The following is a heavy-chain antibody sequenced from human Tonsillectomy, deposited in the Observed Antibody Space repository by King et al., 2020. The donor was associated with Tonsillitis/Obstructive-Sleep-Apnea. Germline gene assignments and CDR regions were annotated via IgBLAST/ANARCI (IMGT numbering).Heavy chain of an antibody. V-gene: IGHV7-4-1*01. Sequence: QLVQSGSELKKPGASVKVSCKASGYTFTTYGVNWMRQAPGQGLEWMGWINTNTGNPTYGKGFTGRFVFSLDTSVSTAYLQIGSLKAEDTAMYCCARDLRGVGRSLDYWGQGTLVTVSS. J-gene: IGHJ4*02. CDR3: ARDLRGVGRSLDY. D-gene: IGHD1-26*01. CDR2: INTNTGNP. CDR1: GYTFTTYG.